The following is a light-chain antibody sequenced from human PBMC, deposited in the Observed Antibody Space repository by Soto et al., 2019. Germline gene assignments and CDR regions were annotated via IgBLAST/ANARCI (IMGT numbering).Light chain of an antibody. CDR3: SSYAGNNDFVL. Sequence: QSVLTQPPSASGSPGQSVAIYCTGTSSDVGNYNYVSWFQQHPGKTPKLIIYDVSKRPSGVPDRFSGSRSGNTASLTVSVLQADDEADYYCSSYAGNNDFVLFGGGTKLTVL. J-gene: IGLJ2*01. V-gene: IGLV2-8*01. CDR1: SSDVGNYNY. CDR2: DVS.